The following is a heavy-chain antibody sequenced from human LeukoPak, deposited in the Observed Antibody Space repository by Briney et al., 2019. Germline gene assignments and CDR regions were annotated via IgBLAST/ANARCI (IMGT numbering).Heavy chain of an antibody. D-gene: IGHD3-10*01. J-gene: IGHJ4*02. CDR2: ISSDGSSI. Sequence: GGSLRLSCTTSGFTLSTYWMHWVRRAPGKGLVWISRISSDGSSISYADSVKGRFTISRDNAENTLYLQMNSLRAEDTAVYYCVRASRTPYYSDSGLWFYFDNWGQGTLVTVSS. V-gene: IGHV3-74*01. CDR3: VRASRTPYYSDSGLWFYFDN. CDR1: GFTLSTYW.